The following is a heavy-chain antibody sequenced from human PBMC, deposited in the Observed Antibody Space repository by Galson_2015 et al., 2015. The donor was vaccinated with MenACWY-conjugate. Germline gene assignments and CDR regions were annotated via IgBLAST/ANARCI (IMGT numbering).Heavy chain of an antibody. Sequence: SLRLSCAASGFTFSDYYMSWIRQAPGKGLEWVSYISSSSSYTNYADSVKGRFTISRDNAKNSLYLQMNSLRAEDTAVYYCARGDSGYLGYFDYWGQGTLVTVSS. V-gene: IGHV3-11*05. J-gene: IGHJ4*02. CDR1: GFTFSDYY. CDR3: ARGDSGYLGYFDY. CDR2: ISSSSSYT. D-gene: IGHD3-22*01.